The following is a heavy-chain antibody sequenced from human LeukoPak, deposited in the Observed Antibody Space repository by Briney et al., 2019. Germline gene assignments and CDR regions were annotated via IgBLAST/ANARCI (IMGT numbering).Heavy chain of an antibody. CDR1: GFTFSNYA. V-gene: IGHV3-23*01. CDR2: ISGRGSDR. Sequence: GGSLRLSCAAPGFTFSNYALTWARQTPGKGLEWVSTISGRGSDRFYGDAVKGRFTISRDNSKNTMYLQMNSLRIEDTAFYYCAKGVDNTGRLRWFDSWGQGTLVTVSS. D-gene: IGHD1-1*01. J-gene: IGHJ5*01. CDR3: AKGVDNTGRLRWFDS.